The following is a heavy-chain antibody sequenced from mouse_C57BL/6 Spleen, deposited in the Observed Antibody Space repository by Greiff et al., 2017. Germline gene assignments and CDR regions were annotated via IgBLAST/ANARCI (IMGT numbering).Heavy chain of an antibody. CDR2: IDPEDGET. D-gene: IGHD1-1*01. CDR1: GFNIKDYY. J-gene: IGHJ4*01. CDR3: ARPMVVATGYYAMDY. Sequence: EVQLQQSGAELVKPGASVKLSCTASGFNIKDYYMHWVKQRTEQGLEWIGRIDPEDGETKYAPKFPGKATITADTSSNTAYLQLSSLTSEDTAVYYCARPMVVATGYYAMDYWGQGTSVTVSS. V-gene: IGHV14-2*01.